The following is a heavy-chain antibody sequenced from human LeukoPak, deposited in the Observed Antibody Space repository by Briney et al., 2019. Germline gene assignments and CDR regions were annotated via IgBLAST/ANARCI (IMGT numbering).Heavy chain of an antibody. D-gene: IGHD1-26*01. CDR1: GFSFSSYW. J-gene: IGHJ4*02. CDR2: IKVDGSEK. V-gene: IGHV3-7*01. Sequence: GGSLRLSCAASGFSFSSYWMSWVRQAPGKGLEWVANIKVDGSEKHYVDSVKGRFTISRDDSKNTLYLQMNTLRAEDTAVYYCARVYSGSYLVYWGQGTLVTVSS. CDR3: ARVYSGSYLVY.